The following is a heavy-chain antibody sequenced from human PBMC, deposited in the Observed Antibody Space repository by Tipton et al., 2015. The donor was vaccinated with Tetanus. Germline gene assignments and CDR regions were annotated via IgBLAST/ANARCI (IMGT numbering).Heavy chain of an antibody. J-gene: IGHJ3*01. D-gene: IGHD2-15*01. Sequence: LRLSCTVSGGLITTGGYSWGWIRQPPGQGLEWLGYIYQTDSTYYNPSVRSRLTLSLQKSKNQVSLKLSSVTAADTAVYYCARAANRSRRRGYDVWGQGKMVIVSS. CDR2: IYQTDST. V-gene: IGHV4-30-2*01. CDR1: GGLITTGGYS. CDR3: ARAANRSRRRGYDV.